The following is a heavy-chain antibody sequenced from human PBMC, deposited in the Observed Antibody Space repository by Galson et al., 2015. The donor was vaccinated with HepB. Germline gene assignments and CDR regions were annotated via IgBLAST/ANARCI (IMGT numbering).Heavy chain of an antibody. Sequence: TLSLTCTVSGGSISSGSYYWSWIRQPAGKGLEWIGRIYTSGSTNYNPSLKSRVTMSVDTSKNQFSLKLSSVTAADTAVYYCARGSSDIVVVPAAIPDYYYYMDVWGKGTTVTVSS. CDR3: ARGSSDIVVVPAAIPDYYYYMDV. CDR1: GGSISSGSYY. V-gene: IGHV4-61*02. CDR2: IYTSGST. D-gene: IGHD2-2*02. J-gene: IGHJ6*03.